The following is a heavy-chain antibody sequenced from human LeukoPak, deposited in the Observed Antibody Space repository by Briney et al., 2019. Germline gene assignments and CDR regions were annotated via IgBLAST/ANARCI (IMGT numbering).Heavy chain of an antibody. Sequence: PGGSLRLSCAASGFIVTGNYMNWVRQAPGKGLEWVSVIDRGGSTYYADSVKGRFTVSRDNSKNTLYLQMNSLRAEDTAVYYCAKGDGDYGRSWTTYYFDYWGQGTLVTVSS. CDR2: IDRGGST. J-gene: IGHJ4*02. CDR1: GFIVTGNY. CDR3: AKGDGDYGRSWTTYYFDY. V-gene: IGHV3-53*05. D-gene: IGHD4-17*01.